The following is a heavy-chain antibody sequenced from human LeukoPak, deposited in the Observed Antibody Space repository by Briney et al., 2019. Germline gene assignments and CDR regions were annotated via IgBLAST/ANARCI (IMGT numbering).Heavy chain of an antibody. V-gene: IGHV1-2*02. CDR3: ARDSGERGSGSYLIAY. J-gene: IGHJ4*02. D-gene: IGHD3-10*01. CDR1: GGTFSSYA. CDR2: INPNSGGT. Sequence: ASAKVSCKASGGTFSSYAISWVRQAPGQGLEWMGWINPNSGGTNYAQKFQGRVTMTRDTSISTACMELSRLRSDDTAVYYCARDSGERGSGSYLIAYWGQGTLVTVSS.